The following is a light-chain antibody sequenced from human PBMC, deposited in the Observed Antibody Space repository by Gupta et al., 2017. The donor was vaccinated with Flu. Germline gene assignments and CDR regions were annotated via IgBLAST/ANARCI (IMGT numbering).Light chain of an antibody. V-gene: IGKV1-9*01. J-gene: IGKJ3*01. Sequence: DIQFTQSPSFLSASVGDRVTITCRASQGISSYLAWYQQKLGKAPKLLIYAASTLQSGVPSRFSGSGSGTEFTLTISSLQPEDFATYYCQQLNSYPLFTFGPGTKVDIK. CDR2: AAS. CDR1: QGISSY. CDR3: QQLNSYPLFT.